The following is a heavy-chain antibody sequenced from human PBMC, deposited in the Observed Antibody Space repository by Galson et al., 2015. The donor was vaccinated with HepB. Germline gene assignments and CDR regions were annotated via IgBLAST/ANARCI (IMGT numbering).Heavy chain of an antibody. D-gene: IGHD4-17*01. CDR3: ARYGDYAYYFDY. J-gene: IGHJ4*02. V-gene: IGHV3-33*01. CDR2: IWYDGSNK. CDR1: GFTFSSYG. Sequence: SLRLSCAASGFTFSSYGMHWVRQAPGKGLEWVAVIWYDGSNKYYADSVKGRFTISRDNSKNTLNLQMNSLRAEDTAVYYCARYGDYAYYFDYWGQGTLVTVSS.